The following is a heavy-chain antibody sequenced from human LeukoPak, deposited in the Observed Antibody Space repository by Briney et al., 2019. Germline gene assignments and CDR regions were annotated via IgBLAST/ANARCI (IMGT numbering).Heavy chain of an antibody. D-gene: IGHD6-19*01. Sequence: LAGGSLRLSCEASGFTFESYGMHWVRQAPGKGLEWVAVISYDGSNKYYADSVKGRFTISRDNSKNTLYLQMNSLRAEDTAVYYCAKDLLPSSSGWFDYWGQGTLVTVSS. CDR1: GFTFESYG. V-gene: IGHV3-30*18. CDR3: AKDLLPSSSGWFDY. CDR2: ISYDGSNK. J-gene: IGHJ4*02.